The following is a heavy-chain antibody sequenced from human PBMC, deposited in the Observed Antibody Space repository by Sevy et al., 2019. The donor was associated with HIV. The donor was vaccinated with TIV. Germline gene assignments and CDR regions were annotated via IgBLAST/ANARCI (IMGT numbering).Heavy chain of an antibody. CDR3: AGRRQPRVAESLGDGGMDV. J-gene: IGHJ6*02. V-gene: IGHV5-51*01. Sequence: GESLKISCKASGYSFGTYWIGWVRQMPGGGLDWMGIIYPGDSDTRYSPSFRGQVTISADTSITTAFLHWSTLEASDTATYDFAGRRQPRVAESLGDGGMDVWGQGTAVTVSS. CDR1: GYSFGTYW. D-gene: IGHD3-16*01. CDR2: IYPGDSDT.